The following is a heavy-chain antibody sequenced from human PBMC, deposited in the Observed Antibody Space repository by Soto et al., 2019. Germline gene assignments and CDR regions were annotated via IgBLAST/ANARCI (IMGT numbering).Heavy chain of an antibody. CDR2: IIPIFGTA. D-gene: IGHD1-1*01. CDR3: ARGWNPPGGRFDP. CDR1: GGTFSSYA. J-gene: IGHJ5*02. V-gene: IGHV1-69*01. Sequence: QVQLVQSGAEVKKPGSSVKVSCKASGGTFSSYAISWVRQAPGQGLEWMGGIIPIFGTANSAQKFQGRVTITADEATSTAYMELSSLRAEDTAVYYCARGWNPPGGRFDPWGQGTLVTVSS.